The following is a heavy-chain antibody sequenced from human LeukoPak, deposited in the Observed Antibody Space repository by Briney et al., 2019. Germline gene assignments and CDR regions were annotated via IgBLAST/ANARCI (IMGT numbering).Heavy chain of an antibody. D-gene: IGHD4-17*01. CDR2: INHSGYT. CDR3: TRMTTGHDY. J-gene: IGHJ4*02. CDR1: GVSFNDYY. V-gene: IGHV4-34*01. Sequence: PSETLSVTCAVSGVSFNDYYWSWVRQTPGKGLEWIGEINHSGYTNDSPSLKSRVTLSIDTSRKQFSLNVRSVTVADTGIYYCTRMTTGHDYWGQGTLVTVSS.